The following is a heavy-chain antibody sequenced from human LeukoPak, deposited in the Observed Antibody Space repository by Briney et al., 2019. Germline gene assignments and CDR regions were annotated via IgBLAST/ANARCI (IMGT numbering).Heavy chain of an antibody. CDR1: GFTFSNAW. CDR2: IKSNPDYETP. D-gene: IGHD2-21*01. V-gene: IGHV3-15*01. J-gene: IGHJ1*01. CDR3: TTYYIAYCDL. Sequence: GGSLRLSCAASGFTFSNAWTNWVRQAPGKGLEWVGRIKSNPDYETPDYDAHVQGRFTISRDDSKNTLYLQINRLRSEDTALYYCTTYYIAYCDLWGEGTLVSVFS.